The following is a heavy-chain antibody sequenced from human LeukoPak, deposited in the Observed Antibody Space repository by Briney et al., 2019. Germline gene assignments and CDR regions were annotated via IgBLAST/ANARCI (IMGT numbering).Heavy chain of an antibody. V-gene: IGHV4-34*01. CDR1: GGSFSGYY. J-gene: IGHJ5*02. D-gene: IGHD6-13*01. Sequence: SETLSLTCAVYGGSFSGYYWSWIRQTPGKGLEWIGEINHSGSTNYNPSLKSRVTISVDTSKNQFSLKLSSVTAADTAVYYCATQVAAAGYANWFDPWGQGTLVTVSS. CDR2: INHSGST. CDR3: ATQVAAAGYANWFDP.